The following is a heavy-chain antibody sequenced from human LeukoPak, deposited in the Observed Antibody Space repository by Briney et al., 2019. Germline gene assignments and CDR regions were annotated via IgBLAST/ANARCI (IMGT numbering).Heavy chain of an antibody. Sequence: GGSLRLSCAASGFTFSNYAMNWVRQAPGEGLEWVSAISVSGGSTYYADSVKGRFTISRDNSKNTLFLQMSSLRAEDTALYYCAKGSDYGDYYFDYWGQGTLVTVSS. D-gene: IGHD4-17*01. CDR3: AKGSDYGDYYFDY. V-gene: IGHV3-23*01. CDR1: GFTFSNYA. J-gene: IGHJ4*02. CDR2: ISVSGGST.